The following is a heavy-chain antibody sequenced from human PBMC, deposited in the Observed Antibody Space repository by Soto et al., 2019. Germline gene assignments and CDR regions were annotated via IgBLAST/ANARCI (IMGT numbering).Heavy chain of an antibody. CDR3: AGGDCSSTSCQSTKNYYYYMDV. Sequence: SETLSLTCAVYGGSFSGYYWSWIRQPPGKGLEWIGEINHSGSTNYNPSLKSRVTISVDTSKNQFSLKLSSVTAADTAVYYCAGGDCSSTSCQSTKNYYYYMDVWGKGTTVTVSS. J-gene: IGHJ6*03. CDR2: INHSGST. CDR1: GGSFSGYY. V-gene: IGHV4-34*01. D-gene: IGHD2-2*01.